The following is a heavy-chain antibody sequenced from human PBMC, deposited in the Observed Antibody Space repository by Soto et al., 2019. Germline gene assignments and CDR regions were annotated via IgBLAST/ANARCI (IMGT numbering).Heavy chain of an antibody. Sequence: GGSLRLSCAASGFTFSSYGMHWVRQAPGKGLEWVAVISYDGSNKYYADSVKGRFTISRDNSKNTLYLQMNSLRAEDTAVYYCAKEYGYYDGYFDYWGQGTLVTVSS. CDR1: GFTFSSYG. V-gene: IGHV3-30*18. J-gene: IGHJ4*02. CDR3: AKEYGYYDGYFDY. CDR2: ISYDGSNK. D-gene: IGHD3-22*01.